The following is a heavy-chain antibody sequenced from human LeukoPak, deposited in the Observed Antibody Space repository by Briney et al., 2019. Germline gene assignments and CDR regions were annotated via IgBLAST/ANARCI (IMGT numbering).Heavy chain of an antibody. V-gene: IGHV4-39*01. CDR3: ARQDRTNYQDSSGYYRY. CDR2: IYYSGST. CDR1: GGSITSSSYY. D-gene: IGHD3-22*01. J-gene: IGHJ4*02. Sequence: PSETLSLTCTVSGGSITSSSYYWGWIRQPPGKGLEWIGNIYYSGSTYYNPSLKSRVTISVDTSKNQFSLKLTSVTAADTAVYYCARQDRTNYQDSSGYYRYWGQGTLLTVSS.